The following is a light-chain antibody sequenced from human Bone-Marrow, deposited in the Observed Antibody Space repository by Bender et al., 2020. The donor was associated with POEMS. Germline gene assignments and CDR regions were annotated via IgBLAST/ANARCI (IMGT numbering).Light chain of an antibody. V-gene: IGLV1-44*01. CDR2: SSH. J-gene: IGLJ3*02. Sequence: QSVLTQPPSASGTPGQRVTISCSGGSSNIGAHAVNWYQHLPGTAPKHLIYSSHRRPSEVPDRFSSSRSGTCASVAIGGGQSGDEADCDCAAWDDSLREWVFSGGTKLTVL. CDR1: SSNIGAHA. CDR3: AAWDDSLREWV.